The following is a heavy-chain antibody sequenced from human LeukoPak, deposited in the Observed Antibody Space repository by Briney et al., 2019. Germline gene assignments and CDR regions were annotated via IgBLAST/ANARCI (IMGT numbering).Heavy chain of an antibody. J-gene: IGHJ4*02. CDR2: IYCSGST. CDR3: ARLGPHLDF. V-gene: IGHV4-39*07. Sequence: SETLSLTCTVSGGSISSSSYYWGWIRQPPGKGLEWIGSIYCSGSTYYNPSLKSRVTISVDTSKNQFSLKLSSVTAADTAVYYCARLGPHLDFWGQGTLVTVSS. D-gene: IGHD7-27*01. CDR1: GGSISSSSYY.